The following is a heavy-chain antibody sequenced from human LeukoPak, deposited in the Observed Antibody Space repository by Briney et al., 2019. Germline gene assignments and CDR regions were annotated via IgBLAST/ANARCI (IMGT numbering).Heavy chain of an antibody. CDR3: ARPIDYYYYGMDV. CDR1: GYTFTGYY. Sequence: ASVKVSCKASGYTFTGYYMHWVRQAPGQGLEWMGWINPNSGGTNYAQKFQGGVTMTRDTSISTAYMELSRLRSDDTAVYYCARPIDYYYYGMDVWGQGTTVTVSS. J-gene: IGHJ6*02. D-gene: IGHD5-24*01. CDR2: INPNSGGT. V-gene: IGHV1-2*02.